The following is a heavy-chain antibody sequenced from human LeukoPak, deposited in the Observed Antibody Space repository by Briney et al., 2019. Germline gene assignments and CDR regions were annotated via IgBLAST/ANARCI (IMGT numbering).Heavy chain of an antibody. CDR2: ISGSGGST. D-gene: IGHD4-17*01. CDR1: GFTFSSYA. Sequence: GGSLRLSCAASGFTFSSYAMSWVRQAPGKGLEWVSAISGSGGSTYYADSVKGRFTISRDNAKNSLYLQMNSLRAEDTAVYYCARDPNGDYIGTFDMWGRGTMVSVSS. V-gene: IGHV3-23*01. J-gene: IGHJ3*02. CDR3: ARDPNGDYIGTFDM.